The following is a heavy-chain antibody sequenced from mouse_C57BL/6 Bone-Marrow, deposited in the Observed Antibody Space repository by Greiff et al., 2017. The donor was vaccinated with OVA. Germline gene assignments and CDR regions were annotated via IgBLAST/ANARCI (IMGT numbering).Heavy chain of an antibody. CDR3: ASAWEGWAMDY. V-gene: IGHV1-49*01. J-gene: IGHJ4*01. CDR1: YFVFTARA. CDR2: FTMYSDAT. D-gene: IGHD4-1*01. Sequence: LQQSGAELVRPGAFVKLSCKDSYFVFTARAMHWVKQRPGHGLEWIGSFTMYSDATEYSENFKGKATLTANTSSSTAYMELSSLTSEDSAVYYCASAWEGWAMDYWGQGTSVTVSS.